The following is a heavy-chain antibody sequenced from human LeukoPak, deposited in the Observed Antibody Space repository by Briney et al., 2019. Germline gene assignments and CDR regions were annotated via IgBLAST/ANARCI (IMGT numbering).Heavy chain of an antibody. CDR3: AISRDPRAFDI. V-gene: IGHV4-59*01. CDR1: GVSISSYY. Sequence: SETLSLSCTVSGVSISSYYWSWIRQPPGKGLEWIGYIYYSGSTNYNSSLKSRVTISVDTSKNQFSLKLSSVTAADTAVYYCAISRDPRAFDIWGQGTMVTVSS. CDR2: IYYSGST. J-gene: IGHJ3*02.